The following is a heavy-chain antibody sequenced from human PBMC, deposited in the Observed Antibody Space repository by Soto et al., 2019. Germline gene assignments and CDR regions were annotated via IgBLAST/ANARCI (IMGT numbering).Heavy chain of an antibody. Sequence: GSLRLSCVASRFTFSNYWMSWVRQAPGKGLEWVANIKQDETEKYYVDSVKGRFAISRDNAKKSLYLQMNSLRAEDTAVYYCARVRTENYYGMDVWGQGTTVTVSS. V-gene: IGHV3-7*05. CDR2: IKQDETEK. J-gene: IGHJ6*02. CDR1: RFTFSNYW. CDR3: ARVRTENYYGMDV.